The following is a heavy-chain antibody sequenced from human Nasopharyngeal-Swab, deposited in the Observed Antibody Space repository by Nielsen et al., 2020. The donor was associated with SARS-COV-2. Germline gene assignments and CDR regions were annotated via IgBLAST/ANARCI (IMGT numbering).Heavy chain of an antibody. V-gene: IGHV5-51*03. Sequence: GGCLRLSCKGSGYSFTSYGIGWVRQMPGKGLEWMGIIYPGDSDTRYSPSFQGQVTISADKSISTAYLQWSSLKASDTAMYYCARLATVTTNYYYYGMDVWGQGTTVTVSS. CDR1: GYSFTSYG. D-gene: IGHD4-11*01. CDR3: ARLATVTTNYYYYGMDV. CDR2: IYPGDSDT. J-gene: IGHJ6*02.